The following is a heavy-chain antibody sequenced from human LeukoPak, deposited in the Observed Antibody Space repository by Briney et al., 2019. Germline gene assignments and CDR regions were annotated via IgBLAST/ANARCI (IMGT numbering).Heavy chain of an antibody. V-gene: IGHV4-38-2*02. CDR1: GYSISSGYY. Sequence: SETLSLTCTVSGYSISSGYYWGWIRQPPGRGLEWIGSIYHSGSTYYNPSLKSRVTISVDTSKNQFSLKLSSVTAADTAVYYCARDTGWEPPIASWFDPWGQGTLVTVSS. CDR2: IYHSGST. D-gene: IGHD1-26*01. J-gene: IGHJ5*02. CDR3: ARDTGWEPPIASWFDP.